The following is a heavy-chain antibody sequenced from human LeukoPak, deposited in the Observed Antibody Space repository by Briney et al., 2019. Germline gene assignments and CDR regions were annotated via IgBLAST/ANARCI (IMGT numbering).Heavy chain of an antibody. V-gene: IGHV5-51*01. D-gene: IGHD4-17*01. CDR1: GYRFSSYW. CDR2: IYPGDSDT. J-gene: IGHJ3*02. Sequence: GESLKISCKGSGYRFSSYWTGWVRQMPGKGLEWMGIIYPGDSDTRYSPSFQGQVTISADKSISTAYLQWSSLKASDTAMYYCARHNTVTTGAFDIWGQGTMVTVSS. CDR3: ARHNTVTTGAFDI.